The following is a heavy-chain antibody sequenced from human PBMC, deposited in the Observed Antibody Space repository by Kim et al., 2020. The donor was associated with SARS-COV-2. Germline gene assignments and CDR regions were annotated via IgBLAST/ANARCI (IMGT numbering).Heavy chain of an antibody. CDR1: GGSFSGYF. V-gene: IGHV4-34*01. J-gene: IGHJ4*02. CDR3: ARRGMVRESGIDY. D-gene: IGHD3-10*01. CDR2: INHSEDT. Sequence: SETLSLTCAVYGGSFSGYFWTWIHQSPGKGLEWIGEINHSEDTNYNPSLKSRVIISVDTSKNQFSLKLDSVTAADTAVYYCARRGMVRESGIDYWGQGTLVTVSS.